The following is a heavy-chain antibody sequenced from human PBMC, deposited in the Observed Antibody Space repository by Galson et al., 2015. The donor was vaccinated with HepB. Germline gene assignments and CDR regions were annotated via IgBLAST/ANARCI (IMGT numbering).Heavy chain of an antibody. CDR1: GFTFSTYA. CDR3: AKRGLDDGSGYYGE. D-gene: IGHD3-22*01. J-gene: IGHJ4*02. Sequence: SLRLSCAASGFTFSTYAMGWVRQAPGKGLEWVSGIVGSGVGTYHADSVKGRFTISRDNSKNTLWLQLRSLRAEDTAVYYCAKRGLDDGSGYYGEWGQGTLVTVSS. CDR2: IVGSGVGT. V-gene: IGHV3-23*01.